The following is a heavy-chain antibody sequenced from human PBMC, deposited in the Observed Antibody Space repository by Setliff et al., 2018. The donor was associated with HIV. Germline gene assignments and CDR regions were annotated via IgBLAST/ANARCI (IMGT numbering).Heavy chain of an antibody. Sequence: PGGSLRLSCTASGFTFGDYTMSWVRQAPGKGLEWVGFIRSKAYGGTTEYAASVKGRFTISRDDSKSIAYVQMISLKTEDTAVYYCTRGHYYDTSGSFRGVYYYYYGMDVWGQGTTVTVSS. V-gene: IGHV3-49*04. D-gene: IGHD3-22*01. CDR3: TRGHYYDTSGSFRGVYYYYYGMDV. CDR2: IRSKAYGGTT. J-gene: IGHJ6*02. CDR1: GFTFGDYT.